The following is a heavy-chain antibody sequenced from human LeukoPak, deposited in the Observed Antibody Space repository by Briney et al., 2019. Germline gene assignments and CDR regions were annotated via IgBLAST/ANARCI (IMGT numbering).Heavy chain of an antibody. CDR1: GTSMTNTPSY. Sequence: SETLSLTCSVSGTSMTNTPSYWGWVRHSPGKGLEWIATMYYSGSTYYNPSPRTRVTASVDKSNNQFSLNLFSMTAADAAVYYCATSPRVGRYGYGPWELPVSYFDYWGQGTLVTVSS. D-gene: IGHD5-18*01. J-gene: IGHJ4*02. V-gene: IGHV4-39*07. CDR3: ATSPRVGRYGYGPWELPVSYFDY. CDR2: MYYSGST.